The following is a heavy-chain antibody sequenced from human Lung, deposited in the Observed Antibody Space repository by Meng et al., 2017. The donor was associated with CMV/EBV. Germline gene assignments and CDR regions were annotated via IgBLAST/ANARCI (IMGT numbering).Heavy chain of an antibody. J-gene: IGHJ4*02. CDR3: AKDISFHGSALPSN. CDR1: GFTFADYT. D-gene: IGHD2-2*01. Sequence: GESLKISCAASGFTFADYTMHWVRQVPGKGLQWVSLLSWDGGTTFYADSVKVRFTISRDISENSLYLQMNSLRSEDTALYFCAKDISFHGSALPSNWGRGTXVTVSS. V-gene: IGHV3-43*01. CDR2: LSWDGGTT.